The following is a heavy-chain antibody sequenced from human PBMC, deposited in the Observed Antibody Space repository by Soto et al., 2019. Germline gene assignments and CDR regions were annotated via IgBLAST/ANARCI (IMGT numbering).Heavy chain of an antibody. V-gene: IGHV6-1*01. J-gene: IGHJ4*02. D-gene: IGHD5-18*01. CDR3: ARDFRDPYSYGYDEGFDY. Sequence: SQTLSLTCAISGDSVSSNSAAWNWIRQSPSRGLEWLGRTYYRSKWYNDYAVSVKSRITINSDTSKNQFSLQLNSVTPEDTAVYYCARDFRDPYSYGYDEGFDYWGQGTLVTVSS. CDR1: GDSVSSNSAA. CDR2: TYYRSKWYN.